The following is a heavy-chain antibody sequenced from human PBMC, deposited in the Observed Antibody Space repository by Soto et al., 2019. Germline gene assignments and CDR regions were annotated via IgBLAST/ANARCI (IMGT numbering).Heavy chain of an antibody. D-gene: IGHD6-19*01. J-gene: IGHJ6*02. CDR3: SRAIIAVAGTVGDYYYGMDV. CDR2: MNPNSGNT. CDR1: GYTFTSYD. V-gene: IGHV1-8*01. Sequence: GASVKVSCEASGYTFTSYDINWVRQATGQGLAWMGWMNPNSGNTGYAQKFQGRVTMTRNTSISTAYMELSSLRSEDTAVYYCSRAIIAVAGTVGDYYYGMDVWCQGATVTVSS.